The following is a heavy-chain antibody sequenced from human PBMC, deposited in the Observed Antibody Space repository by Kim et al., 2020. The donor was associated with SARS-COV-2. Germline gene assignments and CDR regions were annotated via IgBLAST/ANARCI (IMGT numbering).Heavy chain of an antibody. V-gene: IGHV3-30*04. J-gene: IGHJ4*02. D-gene: IGHD3-10*01. Sequence: GGSLRLSCAASGFTFSSYAMHWVRQAPGKGLEWVAVISYDGSNKYYADSVKGRFTISRDNSKNTLYLQMNSLRAEDTAVYYCARGQDKGELLWFGELSPPFDYWGQGTLVTVSS. CDR2: ISYDGSNK. CDR1: GFTFSSYA. CDR3: ARGQDKGELLWFGELSPPFDY.